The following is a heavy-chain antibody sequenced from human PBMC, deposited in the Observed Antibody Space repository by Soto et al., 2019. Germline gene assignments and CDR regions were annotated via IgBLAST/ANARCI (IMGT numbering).Heavy chain of an antibody. CDR1: GGSVGSNNW. CDR2: IYHSGSS. Sequence: QVHLQESGPGVVKPSGTLSLSCVVSGGSVGSNNWWSWVRQAPGKGLEWLGEIYHSGSSRYSPSLKSRLTMSLDNSKTHFSLTLSSVTAADTAVYYCATWKPTTFDIWGPGTLVTVSS. V-gene: IGHV4-4*02. J-gene: IGHJ3*02. CDR3: ATWKPTTFDI. D-gene: IGHD1-1*01.